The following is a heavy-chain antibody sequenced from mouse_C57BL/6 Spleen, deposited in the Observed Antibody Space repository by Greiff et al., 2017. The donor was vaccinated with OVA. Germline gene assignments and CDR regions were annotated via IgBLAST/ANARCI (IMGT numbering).Heavy chain of an antibody. V-gene: IGHV1-81*01. CDR2: IYPRSGNT. CDR1: GYTFTSYG. D-gene: IGHD1-1*01. CDR3: ARDYGSSRYAMDY. J-gene: IGHJ4*01. Sequence: VKLMESGAELARPGASVKLSCKASGYTFTSYGISWVKQRTGQGLEWIGEIYPRSGNTYYNEKFKGKATLTADKSSSTAYMELRSLTSEDSAVYFCARDYGSSRYAMDYWGQGTSVTVSS.